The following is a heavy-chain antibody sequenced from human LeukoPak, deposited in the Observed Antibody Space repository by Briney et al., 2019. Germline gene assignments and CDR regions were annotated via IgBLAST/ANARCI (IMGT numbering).Heavy chain of an antibody. CDR2: ISYDGSNK. CDR1: GFTFSSYA. J-gene: IGHJ6*04. Sequence: GRSLRLSCAASGFTFSSYAIHWVRQAPGKGLEWVAVISYDGSNKYYADSVKGRFTISRDNAKNTLYLQMSGLRAEDTAVYYCAELGITMIGGVWGKGTTVTISS. CDR3: AELGITMIGGV. D-gene: IGHD3-10*02. V-gene: IGHV3-30*04.